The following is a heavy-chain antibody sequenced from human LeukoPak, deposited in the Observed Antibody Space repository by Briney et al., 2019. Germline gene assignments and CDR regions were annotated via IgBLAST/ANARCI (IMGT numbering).Heavy chain of an antibody. CDR2: IRYDGSNK. CDR3: AADSSRDYFDY. D-gene: IGHD3-22*01. CDR1: GFTLSSYS. J-gene: IGHJ4*02. Sequence: GGSLRLSCAASGFTLSSYSMHWVRQAPGKGLGWVAFIRYDGSNKKYADSVKGRLTISRDNSKNTLYLQMNSLRSEDTAVYYCAADSSRDYFDYWGQGTLVTVSS. V-gene: IGHV3-30*02.